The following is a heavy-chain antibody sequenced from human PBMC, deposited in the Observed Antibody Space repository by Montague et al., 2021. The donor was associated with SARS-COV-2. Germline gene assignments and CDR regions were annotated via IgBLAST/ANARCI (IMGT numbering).Heavy chain of an antibody. CDR3: ARQLPSYCSTNKCYPYYFGV. Sequence: SETLSLTCTVSGGSISSPDYYWGRIRQSPGKGLEWIGSITYAGRTYYNLSIRSRVSFSMDTSKNHFSLSLNSVTAADTAVYFCARQLPSYCSTNKCYPYYFGVCGQGALVTVSS. J-gene: IGHJ4*02. D-gene: IGHD2-2*01. CDR1: GGSISSPDYY. CDR2: ITYAGRT. V-gene: IGHV4-39*01.